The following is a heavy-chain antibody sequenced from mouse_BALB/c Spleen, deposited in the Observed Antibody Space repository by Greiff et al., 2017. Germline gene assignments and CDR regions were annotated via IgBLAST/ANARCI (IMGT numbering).Heavy chain of an antibody. D-gene: IGHD4-1*01. V-gene: IGHV1-31*01. J-gene: IGHJ4*01. CDR2: INPYNGAT. CDR1: GYSFTGYY. CDR3: ARDWDEGYAMDY. Sequence: EVQLQQSGPELVKPGASVKISCKASGYSFTGYYMHWVKQSHVKSLEWIGRINPYNGATSYNQNFKDKASLTVDKSSSTAYMELHSLTSEDSAVYYCARDWDEGYAMDYWGQGTSVTVSS.